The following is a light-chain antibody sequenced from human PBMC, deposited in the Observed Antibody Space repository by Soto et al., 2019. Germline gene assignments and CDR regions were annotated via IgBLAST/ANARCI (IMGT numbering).Light chain of an antibody. CDR1: QSVSSY. CDR3: QQYGSSAPIT. Sequence: EIVLTQSRATLSLSQREKPTLSRRASQSVSSYLAWYQQKPGQAPRLPIYDASNRATGIPARFSGSGSETDFTLAISRLDPEDFALYYCQQYGSSAPITFGQGTRLEIK. V-gene: IGKV3-20*01. J-gene: IGKJ5*01. CDR2: DAS.